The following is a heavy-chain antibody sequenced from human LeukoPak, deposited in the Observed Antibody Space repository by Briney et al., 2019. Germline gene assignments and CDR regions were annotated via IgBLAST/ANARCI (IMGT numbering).Heavy chain of an antibody. Sequence: PSETLSLTCTVSGGSISSGGYYCSWIRQHPGRGLEWIGYIYYSGSTYYNPSLKSRVTISVDTSKNQFSLKLSSVTAADTAVYYCARDLPYYDSSGPTAFDIWGQGTMVTVSS. CDR1: GGSISSGGYY. CDR2: IYYSGST. J-gene: IGHJ3*02. V-gene: IGHV4-31*03. D-gene: IGHD3-22*01. CDR3: ARDLPYYDSSGPTAFDI.